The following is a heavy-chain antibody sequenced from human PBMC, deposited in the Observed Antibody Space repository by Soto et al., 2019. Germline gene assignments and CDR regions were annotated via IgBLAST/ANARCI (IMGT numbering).Heavy chain of an antibody. CDR2: ISYDGSNK. CDR1: GFTFSSYG. Sequence: PGGSLSLSCAASGFTFSSYGMHWVRQAPGKGLEWVAVISYDGSNKYYADSVKGRFTISRDNSKNTLYLQMNSLRAEDTAVYYCATPLTLIAVAGPPIWGQGTMVTVSS. J-gene: IGHJ3*02. V-gene: IGHV3-30*03. D-gene: IGHD6-19*01. CDR3: ATPLTLIAVAGPPI.